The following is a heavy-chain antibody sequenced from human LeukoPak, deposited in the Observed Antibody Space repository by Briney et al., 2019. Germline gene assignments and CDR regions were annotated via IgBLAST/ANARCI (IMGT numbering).Heavy chain of an antibody. V-gene: IGHV3-7*01. J-gene: IGHJ5*02. CDR2: IKQDGSET. D-gene: IGHD3-10*01. CDR1: GFTFRSYW. CDR3: ARGGQAGTGDL. Sequence: GGSLRLSCAASGFTFRSYWMTWVRQSPGKGLEWVANIKQDGSETYHVDSVKGRFTISRDNAKDSLYLEMNTLRAEDTAVYYCARGGQAGTGDLWGQGTLVTVSS.